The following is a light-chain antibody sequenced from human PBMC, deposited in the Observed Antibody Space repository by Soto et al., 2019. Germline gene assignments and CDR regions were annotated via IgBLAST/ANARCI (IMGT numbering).Light chain of an antibody. CDR3: TSYTTSNTLYL. CDR2: GVS. CDR1: SSDIGDNDY. Sequence: QSALTQPASVSGSPGQSITISCTGTSSDIGDNDYVSWYQQHPDKAPKLMIYGVSNRPSGVSNRFSGSKSGNTASLTISGLQAEDEADYSCTSYTTSNTLYLFGTGTKLTVL. V-gene: IGLV2-14*01. J-gene: IGLJ1*01.